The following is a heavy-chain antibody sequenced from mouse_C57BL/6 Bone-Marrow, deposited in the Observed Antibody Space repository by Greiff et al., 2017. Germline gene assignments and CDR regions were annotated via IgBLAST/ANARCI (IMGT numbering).Heavy chain of an antibody. CDR1: GFTFSSYA. Sequence: EVQGVESGEGLVKPGGSLKLSCAASGFTFSSYAMSWVRQTPEKRLEWVAYISSGGDYIYYAETVKGRFTISRDNARNTLYLQMSSLKSEDTAMYYCTNMVTTDYAMDYWGQGTSVTVSS. V-gene: IGHV5-9-1*02. CDR2: ISSGGDYI. J-gene: IGHJ4*01. D-gene: IGHD2-2*01. CDR3: TNMVTTDYAMDY.